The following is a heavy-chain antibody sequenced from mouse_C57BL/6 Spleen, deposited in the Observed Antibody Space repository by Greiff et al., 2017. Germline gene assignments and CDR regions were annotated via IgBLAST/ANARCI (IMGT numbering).Heavy chain of an antibody. Sequence: QVQLQQPGAELVKPGASVKLSCKASGYTFTSYWMQWVKQRPGQGLEWIGEIDPSDSYTNYNQKFKGKATLTVDTSSSTAYMQLSSLTSEDSAVYYCASSLYSNYFDYWGQGTTLTVSS. CDR3: ASSLYSNYFDY. CDR2: IDPSDSYT. J-gene: IGHJ2*01. V-gene: IGHV1-50*01. D-gene: IGHD2-5*01. CDR1: GYTFTSYW.